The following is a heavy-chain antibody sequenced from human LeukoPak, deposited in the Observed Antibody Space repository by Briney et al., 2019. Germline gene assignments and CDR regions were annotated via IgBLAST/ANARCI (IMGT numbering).Heavy chain of an antibody. Sequence: GGSLRLSCAASGFIFSDYYMSWIRQAPGKGLEWISYISDSGRTIYYADSVKGRFTISRDNAMNSLYLQMNSLRAEDTAVYYCARAKRNGFDIWGQGTMVTVSS. CDR1: GFIFSDYY. CDR2: ISDSGRTI. CDR3: ARAKRNGFDI. J-gene: IGHJ3*02. V-gene: IGHV3-11*04.